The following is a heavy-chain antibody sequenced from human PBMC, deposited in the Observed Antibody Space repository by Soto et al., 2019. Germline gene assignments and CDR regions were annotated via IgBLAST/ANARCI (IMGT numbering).Heavy chain of an antibody. CDR3: AKEKFGELSLVDY. CDR2: ISYDGSNK. D-gene: IGHD3-10*01. V-gene: IGHV3-30*18. CDR1: GFTFSSYG. Sequence: GGSLRLSCAASGFTFSSYGMHWVRQAPGKGLEWVAVISYDGSNKYYADSVKGRFTISRDNSENTLYLQMNSLRAEDTAVYYCAKEKFGELSLVDYWGQGTLVTVSS. J-gene: IGHJ4*02.